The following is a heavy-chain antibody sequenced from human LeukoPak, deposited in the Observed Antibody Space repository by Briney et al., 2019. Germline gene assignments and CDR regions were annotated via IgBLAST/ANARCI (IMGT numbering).Heavy chain of an antibody. CDR3: AAGLYYYGMDM. CDR1: GFTFTTYP. V-gene: IGHV3-23*01. CDR2: IGTSGNSK. D-gene: IGHD6-13*01. J-gene: IGHJ6*02. Sequence: PGGSLRLSCAASGFTFTTYPMTWVRRAPGRGLEWVSAIGTSGNSKYYAVSVRGRFTVSRDNLKNSLYLQMDRVRAEDTAVYYCAAGLYYYGMDMWGQGTTVTVSS.